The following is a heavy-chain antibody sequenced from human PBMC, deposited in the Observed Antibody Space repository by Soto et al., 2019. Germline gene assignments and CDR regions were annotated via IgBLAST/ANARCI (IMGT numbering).Heavy chain of an antibody. J-gene: IGHJ6*02. CDR2: INHSGST. CDR1: GGSFSGYY. CDR3: ARVVLWFGYYYYYGMDV. Sequence: SETLSLTCAVYGGSFSGYYWSWIRQPPGKGLEWIGEINHSGSTNYNPSLKSRVTISVDTSKNQFSLKLSSVTAADTAVYYCARVVLWFGYYYYYGMDVWGQGTTVTVS. V-gene: IGHV4-34*01. D-gene: IGHD3-10*01.